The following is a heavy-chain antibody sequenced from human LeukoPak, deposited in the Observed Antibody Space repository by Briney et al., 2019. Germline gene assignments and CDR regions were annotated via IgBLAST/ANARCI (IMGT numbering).Heavy chain of an antibody. CDR1: GFTFSSYS. D-gene: IGHD6-13*01. CDR3: TTDEEVWQQLGPDY. CDR2: IKSKTDGGTT. V-gene: IGHV3-15*01. Sequence: KPGGSLRVSCAASGFTFSSYSMAWVRQAPGKGLEWVGRIKSKTDGGTTDYAAPVKGRFTISRDDSKNTLYLQMNSLKTEDTAVYYCTTDEEVWQQLGPDYWGQGTLVTVSS. J-gene: IGHJ4*02.